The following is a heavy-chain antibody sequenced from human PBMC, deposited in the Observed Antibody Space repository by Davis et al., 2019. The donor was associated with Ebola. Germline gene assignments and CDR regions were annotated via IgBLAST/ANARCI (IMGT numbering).Heavy chain of an antibody. V-gene: IGHV4-59*12. CDR3: ARGRAKADV. CDR1: GGSISSYY. CDR2: IYYSGST. Sequence: SETLSLTCTVSGGSISSYYWSWIRQPPGKGLEWIGYIYYSGSTYYNPSLKSRVTISVDTSKNQFSLKLSSVTAADTAVYYCARGRAKADVWGQGTTVTVSS. J-gene: IGHJ6*02.